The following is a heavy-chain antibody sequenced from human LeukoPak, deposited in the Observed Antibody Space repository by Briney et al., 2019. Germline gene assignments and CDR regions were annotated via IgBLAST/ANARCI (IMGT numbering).Heavy chain of an antibody. J-gene: IGHJ4*02. Sequence: PSETLSLTCTVSGGSISSSSYYWGWIRQPPGKGLEWIGSIYYSGSTYYNPSLKSRVTISVDTSKNQFALKLSSVTAADTAVYYCARLPGIAESGKAVDYWGQGTLVTVSS. CDR3: ARLPGIAESGKAVDY. V-gene: IGHV4-39*01. D-gene: IGHD6-19*01. CDR1: GGSISSSSYY. CDR2: IYYSGST.